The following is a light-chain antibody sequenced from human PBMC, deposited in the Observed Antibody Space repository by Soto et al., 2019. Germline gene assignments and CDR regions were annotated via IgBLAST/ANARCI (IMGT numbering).Light chain of an antibody. CDR3: QQYNSYSRT. V-gene: IGKV1-5*03. CDR1: QSISTW. CDR2: ESS. J-gene: IGKJ1*01. Sequence: DIQMTQSPSTLSASIGDRVTITCRASQSISTWLAWYQQKPGKAPKLLLYESSTLESGVPSRFSGSVSGTEFTLTISSLQPDDFATYYCQQYNSYSRTFGQGTKVEIK.